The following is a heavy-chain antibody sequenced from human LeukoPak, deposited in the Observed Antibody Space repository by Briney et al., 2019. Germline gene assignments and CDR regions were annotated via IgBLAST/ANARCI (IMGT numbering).Heavy chain of an antibody. CDR1: GFTFSSYA. D-gene: IGHD1-26*01. CDR3: ARDRGGGMSKGLYDY. V-gene: IGHV3-21*01. J-gene: IGHJ4*02. Sequence: GGSLRLSCAASGFTFSSYAMSWVRQAPGKGLEWVSSISSSSSYIYYADSVKGRFTISRDNAKNSLYLQMNSLRAEDTAVYYCARDRGGGMSKGLYDYWGQGTLVTVSS. CDR2: ISSSSSYI.